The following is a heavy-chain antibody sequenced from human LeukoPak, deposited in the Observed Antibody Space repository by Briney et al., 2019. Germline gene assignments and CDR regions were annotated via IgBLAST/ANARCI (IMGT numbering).Heavy chain of an antibody. D-gene: IGHD5-18*01. V-gene: IGHV4-34*01. CDR3: AREGRGIQLWEYYFDY. J-gene: IGHJ4*02. CDR2: IYYSGST. CDR1: GGSFSGYY. Sequence: PSETLSLTCAVYGGSFSGYYWSWIRQPPGKGLEWIGSIYYSGSTYYNPSLKSRVTISVDTSKNQFSLKLSSVTAADTAVYYCAREGRGIQLWEYYFDYWGQGTLVTVSS.